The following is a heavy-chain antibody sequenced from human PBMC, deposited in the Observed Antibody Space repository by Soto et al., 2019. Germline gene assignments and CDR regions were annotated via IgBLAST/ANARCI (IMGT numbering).Heavy chain of an antibody. D-gene: IGHD5-18*01. CDR1: GFTFSNYG. CDR2: IWYDGSNI. CDR3: ARTPVRGTAMVIRYGMDV. J-gene: IGHJ6*02. V-gene: IGHV3-33*01. Sequence: LRLSCTASGFTFSNYGMHWVRQAPGKGLEWVAVIWYDGSNIYFADSVKGRFTISRDNSKNTLYLQMNSLRTEDTAVYYCARTPVRGTAMVIRYGMDVWGQGTTVTVSS.